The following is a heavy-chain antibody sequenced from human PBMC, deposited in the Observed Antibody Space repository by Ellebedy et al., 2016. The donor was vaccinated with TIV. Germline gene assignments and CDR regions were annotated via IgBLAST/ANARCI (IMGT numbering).Heavy chain of an antibody. Sequence: PGGSLRLSCAVSGITFCNFAMSWVRQAPGKGLEWVSSIACSGGRTWYTDSVKGRFTVSRDNSKDTLHLQMNSLRVEETAVYYCAAPRTGYGYYFDYWGRGTPVTVSS. V-gene: IGHV3-23*01. CDR1: GITFCNFA. D-gene: IGHD5-12*01. J-gene: IGHJ4*02. CDR3: AAPRTGYGYYFDY. CDR2: IACSGGRT.